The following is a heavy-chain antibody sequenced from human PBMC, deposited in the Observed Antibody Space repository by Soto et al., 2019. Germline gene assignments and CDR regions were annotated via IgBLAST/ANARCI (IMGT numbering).Heavy chain of an antibody. CDR1: GFSFSSYG. CDR3: ARGQDDYGDSDVWFDP. J-gene: IGHJ5*02. V-gene: IGHV3-23*01. D-gene: IGHD4-17*01. CDR2: LSGGGDST. Sequence: EEQLLESGGGLVQPGGSLRLSCAASGFSFSSYGMSWVRQAPGKGLEWVSGLSGGGDSTYYADSVKGRFTISRDKSKNPLYLQMISLRAEDTAVYYCARGQDDYGDSDVWFDPWGQGTLVSVSS.